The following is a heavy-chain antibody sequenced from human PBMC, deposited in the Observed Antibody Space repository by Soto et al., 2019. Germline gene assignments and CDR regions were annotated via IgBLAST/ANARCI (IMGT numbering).Heavy chain of an antibody. CDR1: GFTFSDHY. CDR2: SRDKAESHTT. V-gene: IGHV3-72*01. CDR3: ARSARLSHFDI. Sequence: EVQLVESGGGLVQPGGSLRLSCAASGFTFSDHYMDWVRQAPGKGLEWVARSRDKAESHTTEYAASVKGRVTISRDDSKSSLYLQMRSLQTEDTAVYYCARSARLSHFDIWGQGNLVTVSS. D-gene: IGHD6-25*01. J-gene: IGHJ4*02.